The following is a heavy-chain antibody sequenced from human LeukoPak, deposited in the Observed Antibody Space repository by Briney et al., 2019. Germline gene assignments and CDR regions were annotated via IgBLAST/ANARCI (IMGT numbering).Heavy chain of an antibody. CDR3: ARDCSGGSCYNWFDP. CDR1: GYTFSSYD. V-gene: IGHV1-8*01. D-gene: IGHD2-15*01. Sequence: ASVKVSCKASGYTFSSYDINWVRQATGQGLEWMGWMNPNSGNTGYAQKFQGRVTMTRNTSISTAYMELSSLRSEDTAVYYCARDCSGGSCYNWFDPWGQGTLVTVSS. J-gene: IGHJ5*02. CDR2: MNPNSGNT.